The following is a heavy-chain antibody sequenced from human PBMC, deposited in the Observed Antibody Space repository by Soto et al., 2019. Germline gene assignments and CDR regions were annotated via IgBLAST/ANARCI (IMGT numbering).Heavy chain of an antibody. Sequence: EVQLVESGGGLVQPGGSLRLACAASGFTFSNYWIHWVRQAPGKGLVWVSRINSAATTTTYADSVKGRFTISRDSAKNIWYLQMNSLGDDDTAVYFCAREADCSGGNCYSGDGFDIWGLGTAVTVSS. CDR2: INSAATTT. D-gene: IGHD2-15*01. CDR3: AREADCSGGNCYSGDGFDI. CDR1: GFTFSNYW. V-gene: IGHV3-74*01. J-gene: IGHJ3*02.